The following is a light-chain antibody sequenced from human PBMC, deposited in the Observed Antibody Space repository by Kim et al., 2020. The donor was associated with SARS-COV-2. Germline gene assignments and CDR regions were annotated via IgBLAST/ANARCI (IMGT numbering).Light chain of an antibody. Sequence: SPGERAPLSCRASQSVSSSYLSCYQQKPGQAPRLLIYGASSRATGIPDRFSGSGSGTDFTLTISRLEPEDFAVYYCQQYGSSPWTFGQGTKVDIK. V-gene: IGKV3-20*01. J-gene: IGKJ1*01. CDR3: QQYGSSPWT. CDR2: GAS. CDR1: QSVSSSY.